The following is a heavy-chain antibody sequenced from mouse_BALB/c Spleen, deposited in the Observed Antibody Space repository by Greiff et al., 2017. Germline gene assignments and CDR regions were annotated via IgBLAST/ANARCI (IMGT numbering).Heavy chain of an antibody. CDR3: ARGDGYWYFDV. J-gene: IGHJ1*01. V-gene: IGHV3-2*02. Sequence: EVQLVESGPGLVKPSQSLSLTCTVTGYSITSDYAWNWIRQRPGNKLEWMGYISYSGSTSYNPSLKSRISITRDTSKNQFFLQLNSVTTEDTATYYYARGDGYWYFDVWGAGTTVTVSS. CDR2: ISYSGST. CDR1: GYSITSDYA.